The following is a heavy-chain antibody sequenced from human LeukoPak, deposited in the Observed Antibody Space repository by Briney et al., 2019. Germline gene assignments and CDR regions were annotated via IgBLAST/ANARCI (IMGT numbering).Heavy chain of an antibody. CDR1: GFTFSSYW. D-gene: IGHD3-3*01. V-gene: IGHV3-7*01. CDR2: IKQDGSEK. CDR3: ARIRFLEWLLSPHAFDI. Sequence: GGSLRLSYAASGFTFSSYWMSWVRQAPGKGLEWVANIKQDGSEKYYVDSVKGRFTISRDNAKNSLYLQMNSLRAEDTAVYYCARIRFLEWLLSPHAFDIWGQGTMVTVSS. J-gene: IGHJ3*02.